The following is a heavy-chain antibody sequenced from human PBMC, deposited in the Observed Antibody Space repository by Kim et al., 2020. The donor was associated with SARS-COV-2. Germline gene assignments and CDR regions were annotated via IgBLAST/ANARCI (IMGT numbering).Heavy chain of an antibody. J-gene: IGHJ6*02. D-gene: IGHD3-9*01. Sequence: GGSLRLSCAASGFTFSSYEMNWVRQAPGKGLEWVSYISSSGSTTYYADSVKGRFTIYRDNAKNSLYLQMNSLRAEDTAVYYCARDVDFVWLPDYYYYGMDVWGQGTTVTVSS. CDR1: GFTFSSYE. V-gene: IGHV3-48*03. CDR3: ARDVDFVWLPDYYYYGMDV. CDR2: ISSSGSTT.